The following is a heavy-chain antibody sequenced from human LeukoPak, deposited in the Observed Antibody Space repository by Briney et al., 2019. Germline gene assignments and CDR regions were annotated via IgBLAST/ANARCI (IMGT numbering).Heavy chain of an antibody. CDR2: ISAYNGNT. V-gene: IGHV1-18*01. Sequence: ASVKVSCKASGYTFTSYGISWVRQAPGQGLEWMGWISAYNGNTNYAQKLQGRVTVTTDTSTSTAYMELRSLRSDDTAVYYCARGLPAARPGGVFDPWGQGTLVTVSS. D-gene: IGHD6-6*01. CDR1: GYTFTSYG. J-gene: IGHJ5*02. CDR3: ARGLPAARPGGVFDP.